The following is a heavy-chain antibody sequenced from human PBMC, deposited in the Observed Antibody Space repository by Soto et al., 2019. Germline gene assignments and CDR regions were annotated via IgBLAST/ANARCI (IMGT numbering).Heavy chain of an antibody. CDR2: IHSDGSST. V-gene: IGHV3-74*01. J-gene: IGHJ3*01. CDR1: GFTFSYYW. Sequence: EVQLVESGGGLVRPGGSLRLSCAASGFTFSYYWMHWVRQAPGKGLVWVSRIHSDGSSTTYADFVKGRFIISRDNARNTVDLQINSVRVEDTALYYCARGDRGAFDLWGQGTVGTGSS. CDR3: ARGDRGAFDL. D-gene: IGHD1-26*01.